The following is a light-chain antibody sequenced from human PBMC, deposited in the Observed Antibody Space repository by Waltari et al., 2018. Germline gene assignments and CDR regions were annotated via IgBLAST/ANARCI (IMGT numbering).Light chain of an antibody. CDR1: SSNIGGNY. J-gene: IGLJ3*02. V-gene: IGLV1-47*01. CDR2: KNN. CDR3: AAWDDSLSGWV. Sequence: QSVLSQPPSASGTPGQRVTISCSGSSSNIGGNYVYWYQQLPGTAPKLLIYKNNQRPSGGPDRFSGSKSGSSVSLASSGLRSEDEADYYCAAWDDSLSGWVFGGGTKLTVL.